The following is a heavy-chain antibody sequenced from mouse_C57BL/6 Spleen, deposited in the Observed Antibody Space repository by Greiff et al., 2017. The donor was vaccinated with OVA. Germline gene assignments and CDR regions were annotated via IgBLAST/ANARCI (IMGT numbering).Heavy chain of an antibody. CDR3: AKGVGY. J-gene: IGHJ2*01. CDR1: GYTFTSHW. V-gene: IGHV1-56*01. CDR2: IFPGRGST. Sequence: QVQLQQSGPELVRPGASVKISCKAPGYTFTSHWMQWVRQRPGQGLEWIGEIFPGRGSTYHNEKFKGKATLTVDTPSSTAYMQLSSLTSDEAAVYFWAKGVGYWGQGTTLTVSS. D-gene: IGHD3-1*01.